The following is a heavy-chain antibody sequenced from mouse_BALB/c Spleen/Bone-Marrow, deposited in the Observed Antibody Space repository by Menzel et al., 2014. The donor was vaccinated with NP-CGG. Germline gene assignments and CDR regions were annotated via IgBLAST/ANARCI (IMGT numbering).Heavy chain of an antibody. CDR3: ARNTYYGNPFAY. V-gene: IGHV2-2*02. J-gene: IGHJ3*01. CDR2: IWSGGST. CDR1: GFSLTSYG. Sequence: VKLVESGPGLVQPSQRLSITCTVSGFSLTSYGVHWVRQSPGKGLEWLGVIWSGGSTDYNAAFISRLSISKDNSKSXVFFKMNSLQANDTAIYYCARNTYYGNPFAYWGQGTLVTVSA. D-gene: IGHD2-10*01.